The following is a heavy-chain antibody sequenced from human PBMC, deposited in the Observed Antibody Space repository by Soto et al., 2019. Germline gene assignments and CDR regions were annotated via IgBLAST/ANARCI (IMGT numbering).Heavy chain of an antibody. D-gene: IGHD2-8*01. CDR1: GGTFSSYA. V-gene: IGHV1-69*13. CDR2: IIPIFGTA. CDR3: ARVGVSHNWFDP. Sequence: SVKVSCKASGGTFSSYAISWVRQAPGQGLEWMGGIIPIFGTANYAQKFQGGVTITADESTSTAYMELSSLRSEDTAVYYCARVGVSHNWFDPWGQGTLVTVSS. J-gene: IGHJ5*02.